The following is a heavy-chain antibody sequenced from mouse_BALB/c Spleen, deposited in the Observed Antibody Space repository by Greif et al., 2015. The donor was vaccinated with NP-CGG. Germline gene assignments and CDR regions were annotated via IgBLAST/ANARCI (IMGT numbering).Heavy chain of an antibody. CDR1: GYTFTSYY. CDR2: INPSNGGT. D-gene: IGHD2-1*01. Sequence: VQLQQSGAELVKPGASVKLSCKASGYTFTSYYMFWVKQRPGQGLEWIGEINPSNGGTNFNEKFESKATLTVDKSSSTAYMQLSSLTSEDSAVYYCTRYGSYRYFDVWGAGTTVTVSS. CDR3: TRYGSYRYFDV. V-gene: IGHV1S81*02. J-gene: IGHJ1*01.